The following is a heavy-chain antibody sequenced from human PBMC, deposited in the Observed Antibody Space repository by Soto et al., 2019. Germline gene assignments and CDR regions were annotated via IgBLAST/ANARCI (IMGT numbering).Heavy chain of an antibody. D-gene: IGHD2-15*01. CDR1: GFTFSNAW. J-gene: IGHJ4*02. V-gene: IGHV3-15*01. CDR3: TTAYELHPVVAAYRKPFDY. CDR2: IKSKTDGGTT. Sequence: PGGSLRLSCAASGFTFSNAWMSWVRQAPGKGLEWVGRIKSKTDGGTTDYAAPVKGRFTISRDDSKNTLYLQMNSLKTEDTAVYYCTTAYELHPVVAAYRKPFDYWGQGTLVTVSS.